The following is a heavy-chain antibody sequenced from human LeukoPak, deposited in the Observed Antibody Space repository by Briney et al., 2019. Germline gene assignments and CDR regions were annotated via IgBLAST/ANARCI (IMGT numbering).Heavy chain of an antibody. V-gene: IGHV4-59*01. CDR1: GGSISSYY. CDR2: IYYSGST. CDR3: ARGAVVGNFDY. J-gene: IGHJ4*02. D-gene: IGHD6-19*01. Sequence: SSETLSLTCTVSGGSISSYYWSWIRQPPGKGLEWIGYIYYSGSTNYNPSLKSRVTISVDTSKNQFSLKLSSVTAADTAVYYCARGAVVGNFDYRGQGTLVTVSS.